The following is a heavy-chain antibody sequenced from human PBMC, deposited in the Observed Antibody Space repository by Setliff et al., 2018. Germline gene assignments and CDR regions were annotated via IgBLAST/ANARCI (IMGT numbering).Heavy chain of an antibody. D-gene: IGHD2-15*01. J-gene: IGHJ6*03. CDR1: GGSISSGSNY. CDR2: IDPSGNT. Sequence: SETLSLTCTVSGGSISSGSNYWSWIRQPAGRGREWIGHIDPSGNTNYHPSLKSRVTISVDTSKNQFPLKLSSVTAADTAVYYCARLYDFCSGGSCYSGYSGYYYYMDVWGQGALVTVSS. V-gene: IGHV4-61*09. CDR3: ARLYDFCSGGSCYSGYSGYYYYMDV.